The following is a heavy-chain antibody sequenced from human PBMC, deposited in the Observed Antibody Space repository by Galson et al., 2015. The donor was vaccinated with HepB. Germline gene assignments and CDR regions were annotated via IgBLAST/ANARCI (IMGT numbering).Heavy chain of an antibody. Sequence: SLRLSCAASGFTFSSYGMHWVRQAPGKGLEWVAVISFDGSNKYYADSVKGRFTISRDNSKNTLYLQMNSLRAEDTAVYYCTKDPGGGDSSGYYGVGHFDYWGQGTLVTVSS. J-gene: IGHJ4*02. CDR1: GFTFSSYG. CDR3: TKDPGGGDSSGYYGVGHFDY. CDR2: ISFDGSNK. V-gene: IGHV3-30*18. D-gene: IGHD3-22*01.